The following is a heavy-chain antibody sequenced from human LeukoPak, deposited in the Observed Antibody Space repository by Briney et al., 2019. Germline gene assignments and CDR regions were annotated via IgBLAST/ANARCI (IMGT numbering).Heavy chain of an antibody. Sequence: SETLSLTCTVSGGSISSYYWSWIRQPAGKGLEWIGYIYYSGCTNYNPSLKSRVTISVDTAKNQFSLKLSSVTAADTAVYYCARDKIGRGIVDIWGQGTMVTVSS. J-gene: IGHJ3*02. D-gene: IGHD3-16*01. CDR1: GGSISSYY. CDR3: ARDKIGRGIVDI. V-gene: IGHV4-59*01. CDR2: IYYSGCT.